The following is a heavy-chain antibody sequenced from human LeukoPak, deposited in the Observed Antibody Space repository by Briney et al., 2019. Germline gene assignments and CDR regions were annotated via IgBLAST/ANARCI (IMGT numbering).Heavy chain of an antibody. CDR1: GYTFTSYG. CDR3: ARTSTYYDILTGYYRRSPNYYYYMDV. V-gene: IGHV1-18*01. Sequence: ASVKVSCKASGYTFTSYGISWVRQAPGQGLEWMGWISAYNGNTNYARKLQGRVTMTTDTSTSTAYMELRSLRSDDTAVYYCARTSTYYDILTGYYRRSPNYYYYMDVWGKGTTVTVSS. CDR2: ISAYNGNT. D-gene: IGHD3-9*01. J-gene: IGHJ6*03.